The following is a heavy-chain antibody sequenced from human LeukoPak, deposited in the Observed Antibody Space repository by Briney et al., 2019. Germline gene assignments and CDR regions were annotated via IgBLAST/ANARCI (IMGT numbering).Heavy chain of an antibody. D-gene: IGHD3-9*01. V-gene: IGHV3-74*01. Sequence: GGSLRLSCAASGIIFSNYWMHWVRQAPGKGLVWVSRINRDGSSTSYADSVKGRFTISRDNAKNSLYLQMNSLRAEDTAVYYCARAIYGIFIYYMDVWGKGTTVTISS. J-gene: IGHJ6*03. CDR1: GIIFSNYW. CDR3: ARAIYGIFIYYMDV. CDR2: INRDGSST.